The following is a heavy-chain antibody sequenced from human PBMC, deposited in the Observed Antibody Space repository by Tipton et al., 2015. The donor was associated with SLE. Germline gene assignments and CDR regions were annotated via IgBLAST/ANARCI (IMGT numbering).Heavy chain of an antibody. CDR1: GASLSSGTYY. CDR2: IYFTGNT. Sequence: TLSLTCSVSGASLSSGTYYWSWIRQPAGKGLEFIGYIYFTGNTYYNPSLKSRVTISVDTSKNQFSLMLSSVTAADTALYYCARELDTFDIWGQGTMVTVSS. J-gene: IGHJ3*02. V-gene: IGHV4-31*03. CDR3: ARELDTFDI.